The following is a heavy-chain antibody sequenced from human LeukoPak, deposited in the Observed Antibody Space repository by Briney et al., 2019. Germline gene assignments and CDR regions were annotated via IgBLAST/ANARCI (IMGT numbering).Heavy chain of an antibody. J-gene: IGHJ5*02. CDR1: GVSFSGYY. CDR2: INHSGST. D-gene: IGHD3-3*01. CDR3: ARGHRITIFGVVIIVGNWFDP. V-gene: IGHV4-34*01. Sequence: PSETLSLTCAVYGVSFSGYYWSWIRQPPGKGLEWIGEINHSGSTNYNPSLKSRVTISVDTSKNQFSLKLSSVTAADTAVYYCARGHRITIFGVVIIVGNWFDPWGQGTLVTVSS.